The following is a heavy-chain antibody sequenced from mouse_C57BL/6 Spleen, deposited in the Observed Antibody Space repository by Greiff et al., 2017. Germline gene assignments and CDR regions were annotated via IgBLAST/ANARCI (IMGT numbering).Heavy chain of an antibody. CDR2: INPNNGGT. D-gene: IGHD2-10*02. CDR1: GYTFTDYY. V-gene: IGHV1-26*01. CDR3: ARGGYGNYEGFAY. J-gene: IGHJ3*01. Sequence: VQLQQSGPELVKPGASVKISCKASGYTFTDYYMNWVKQSHGKSLEWIGDINPNNGGTSYNQKFKGKATLTVDKSSSTAYMELRSLTSEDSAVYYCARGGYGNYEGFAYWGQGTLVTVSA.